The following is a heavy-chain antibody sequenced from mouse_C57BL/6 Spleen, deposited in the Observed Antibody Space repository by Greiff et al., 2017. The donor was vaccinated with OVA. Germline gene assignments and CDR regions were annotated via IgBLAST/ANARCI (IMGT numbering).Heavy chain of an antibody. J-gene: IGHJ3*01. Sequence: QVQLKESGAELVRPGTSVKVSCKASGYAFTNYLIEWVKQRPGQGLEWIGVINPGSGGTNYNEKFKGKATLTADKSSSTAYMQLSSLTSEDSAVYFCARSGGDWFAYWGQGTLVTVSA. CDR2: INPGSGGT. V-gene: IGHV1-54*01. D-gene: IGHD3-2*02. CDR1: GYAFTNYL. CDR3: ARSGGDWFAY.